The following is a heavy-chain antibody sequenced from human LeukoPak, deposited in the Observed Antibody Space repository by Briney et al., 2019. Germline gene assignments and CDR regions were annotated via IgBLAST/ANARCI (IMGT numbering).Heavy chain of an antibody. D-gene: IGHD6-13*01. V-gene: IGHV3-30*02. CDR2: IHHDGSNK. Sequence: GGSLRLSCAASGFTFSSYGMHWVRQAPGKGLDWVAFIHHDGSNKYYADSVKGRFTISRDNAKNSLYLQMHSLRAEDTALYYCARVATGIAAPIDYWGQGTLVTVSS. J-gene: IGHJ4*02. CDR1: GFTFSSYG. CDR3: ARVATGIAAPIDY.